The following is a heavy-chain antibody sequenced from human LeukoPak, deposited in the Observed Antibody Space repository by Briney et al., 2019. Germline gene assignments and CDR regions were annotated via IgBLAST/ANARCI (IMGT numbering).Heavy chain of an antibody. V-gene: IGHV1-46*01. CDR2: INPSLHIP. Sequence: ASVKVSCKASGYTFSNYCMHWVRQAPGQGLEWLGIINPSLHIPIYAQKFQGRVTITADESTSTAYMELSSLRSEDTAVYYCARRQILNWFDPWGQGTLVTVSS. J-gene: IGHJ5*02. CDR3: ARRQILNWFDP. CDR1: GYTFSNYC.